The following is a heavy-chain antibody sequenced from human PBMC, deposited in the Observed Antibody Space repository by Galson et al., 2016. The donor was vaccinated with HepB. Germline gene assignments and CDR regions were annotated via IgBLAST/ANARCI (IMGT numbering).Heavy chain of an antibody. V-gene: IGHV3-23*01. CDR3: AKDLMVRGVTFFDS. D-gene: IGHD3-10*01. CDR1: GFTLSRYA. CDR2: ISGSDGGT. J-gene: IGHJ4*02. Sequence: SLRLSCAASGFTLSRYAMSWVRQAPGKGLEWVSTISGSDGGTYYADSVKGRFTVSRDNSMNTLFLQMSRLRGEDTAVYYCAKDLMVRGVTFFDSWGQGTLVTVSS.